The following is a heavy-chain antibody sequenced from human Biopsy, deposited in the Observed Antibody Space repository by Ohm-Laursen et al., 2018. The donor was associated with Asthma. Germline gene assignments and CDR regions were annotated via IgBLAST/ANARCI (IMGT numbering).Heavy chain of an antibody. V-gene: IGHV1-69*01. CDR3: ARKAGSCISRTCYSLDF. D-gene: IGHD2-2*01. J-gene: IGHJ4*02. CDR1: GGTFNTHV. Sequence: SSVKVSCKPLGGTFNTHVIGWVRQAPGQGLEWMGGINSVFGTTTYPQKFQDRVTITADDSTSTVYMELSSLRSEDTAVYYCARKAGSCISRTCYSLDFWGQGTLVTVSS. CDR2: INSVFGTT.